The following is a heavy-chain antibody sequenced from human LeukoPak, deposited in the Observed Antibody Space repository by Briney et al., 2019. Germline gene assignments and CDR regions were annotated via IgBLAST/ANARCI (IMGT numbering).Heavy chain of an antibody. Sequence: PGGSLRLSCAASGFTFSSYSMNWVRQAPGKGLEWVSSISSSSSYIYYADSVKGRFTISRDNAKNSLYLQMNSLRAEDTAVYYCARDCGDYYGSGSYYFPDYWGQGTLVTVSS. CDR3: ARDCGDYYGSGSYYFPDY. J-gene: IGHJ4*02. D-gene: IGHD3-10*01. CDR2: ISSSSSYI. CDR1: GFTFSSYS. V-gene: IGHV3-21*01.